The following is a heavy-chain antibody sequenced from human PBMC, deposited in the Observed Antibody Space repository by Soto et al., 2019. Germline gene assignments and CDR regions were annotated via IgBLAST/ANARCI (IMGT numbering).Heavy chain of an antibody. CDR3: AGEGDIVVVVAATDAFDI. D-gene: IGHD2-15*01. Sequence: GGSLRLSCAASGFTFSSYGMHWVRQAPGKGLEWVAVISYDGSNKYYADSVKGRFTISRDNSKNTLYLQMNSLRAEDTAVYYCAGEGDIVVVVAATDAFDIWGQGTMVTVSS. CDR1: GFTFSSYG. J-gene: IGHJ3*02. CDR2: ISYDGSNK. V-gene: IGHV3-30*03.